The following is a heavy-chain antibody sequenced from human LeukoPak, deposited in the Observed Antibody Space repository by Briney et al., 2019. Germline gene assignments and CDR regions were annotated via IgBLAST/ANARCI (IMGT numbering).Heavy chain of an antibody. V-gene: IGHV4-34*01. CDR3: ARGRGGVVAATPGTNWSDP. CDR1: GGSFSGYY. Sequence: PSETLSLTCAVYGGSFSGYYWSWIRQPPGKGLEWIGEINHSGSTNYNPSLKSRVTISVDTSKNQFSLKLSSVTAADTAVYYCARGRGGVVAATPGTNWSDPWGQGTLVTVSS. J-gene: IGHJ5*02. CDR2: INHSGST. D-gene: IGHD2-15*01.